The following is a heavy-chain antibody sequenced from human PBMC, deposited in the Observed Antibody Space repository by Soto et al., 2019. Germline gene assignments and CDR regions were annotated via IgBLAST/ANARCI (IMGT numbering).Heavy chain of an antibody. Sequence: SETLCLTWAVYGGSFSGYYWSWIRQPPGKGLEWIGEINHSGSTNYNPSLKSRVTISVDTSKNQFSLKLSSVTAADTAVYYCARRGYSGYDFYFDYWGQGTLVTVSS. CDR1: GGSFSGYY. CDR3: ARRGYSGYDFYFDY. J-gene: IGHJ4*02. V-gene: IGHV4-34*01. D-gene: IGHD5-12*01. CDR2: INHSGST.